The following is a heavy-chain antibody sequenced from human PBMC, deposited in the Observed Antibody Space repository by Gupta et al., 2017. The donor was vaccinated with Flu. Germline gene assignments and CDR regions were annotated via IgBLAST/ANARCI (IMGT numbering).Heavy chain of an antibody. Sequence: QVQLQESVPGLVKPSGTLSLTCAVSGGSISTSNNWWSWVRQPPGKGLEWIGEIYHSGSANYNPSLKSRVTISVDKSKNQFSLKLNSVTAADTAVYYCARGPDYSDLRLYWYFDLWGRGTLVTVSS. V-gene: IGHV4-4*02. CDR1: GGSISTSNNW. CDR2: IYHSGSA. J-gene: IGHJ2*01. CDR3: ARGPDYSDLRLYWYFDL. D-gene: IGHD4-17*01.